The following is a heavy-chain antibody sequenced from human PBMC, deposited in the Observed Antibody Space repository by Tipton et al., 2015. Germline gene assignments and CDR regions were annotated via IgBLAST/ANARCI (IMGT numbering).Heavy chain of an antibody. Sequence: TLSLTCAVSGYSISSGYYWGWIRQPPGKGLEWIANIYYTGTPFYSLSLKSRVTISVDTSKNHFSLQLTSVTAIDTAVYYCARVSHYGDIDSWGQGTLVTVSS. D-gene: IGHD4-17*01. CDR3: ARVSHYGDIDS. V-gene: IGHV4-38-2*01. CDR1: GYSISSGYY. J-gene: IGHJ4*02. CDR2: IYYTGTP.